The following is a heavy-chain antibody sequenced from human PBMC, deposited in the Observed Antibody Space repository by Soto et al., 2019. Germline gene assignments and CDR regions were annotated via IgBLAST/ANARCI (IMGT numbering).Heavy chain of an antibody. V-gene: IGHV3-7*03. Sequence: GESLKISCAASGFTFSSYWMSWVRQAPGKGLEWVANIKQDGSEKYYVDSVKGRFTISRDNAKNSLYLQMNSLRAEDTAVYYCASLKTGEFDYWGQGTLVTVSS. J-gene: IGHJ4*02. CDR2: IKQDGSEK. CDR3: ASLKTGEFDY. CDR1: GFTFSSYW. D-gene: IGHD7-27*01.